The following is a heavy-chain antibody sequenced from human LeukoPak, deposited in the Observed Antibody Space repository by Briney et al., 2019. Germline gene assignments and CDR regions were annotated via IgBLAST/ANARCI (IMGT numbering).Heavy chain of an antibody. Sequence: ASVKVSCKASGGTFSIFAIIWLRQAPGQGLEWIGRIIAILRQSNSAQKFQGTVSTTADEFTNTAYMELSSLRSEDTAVYYCATGGAYADAFDIWGQGTMVTVSS. CDR3: ATGGAYADAFDI. CDR1: GGTFSIFA. CDR2: IIAILRQS. D-gene: IGHD5-12*01. J-gene: IGHJ3*02. V-gene: IGHV1-69*11.